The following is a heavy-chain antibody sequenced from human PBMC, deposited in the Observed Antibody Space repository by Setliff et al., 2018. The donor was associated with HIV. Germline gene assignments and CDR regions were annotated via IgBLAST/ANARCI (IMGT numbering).Heavy chain of an antibody. J-gene: IGHJ4*02. CDR3: ATDNREGVGTPYYFDY. D-gene: IGHD1-26*01. CDR2: FDPELGET. Sequence: GTSVKVSCKVSGYTLTKLSMHWVRQAPEKGLEWMGGFDPELGETFFAQNFRGRLTMTQDTSTDTAYMELTSLRSDDTAMYYCATDNREGVGTPYYFDYWGQGTQVTVS. CDR1: GYTLTKLS. V-gene: IGHV1-24*01.